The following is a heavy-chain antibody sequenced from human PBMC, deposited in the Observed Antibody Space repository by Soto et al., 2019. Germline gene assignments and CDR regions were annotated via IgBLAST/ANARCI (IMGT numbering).Heavy chain of an antibody. V-gene: IGHV3-30*18. CDR3: AKDLRAGTIAYYYCGMDV. CDR2: ISYDGSNK. J-gene: IGHJ6*02. CDR1: GFTFSSYG. Sequence: QVQLVESGGGVVQPGRSLRLSCAASGFTFSSYGMHWVRQAPGKGLEWVAVISYDGSNKYYADSVKGRFTISRDNSKNTLYLQMNSLRAEDTAVYYCAKDLRAGTIAYYYCGMDVWGQGTTVTVSS. D-gene: IGHD1-1*01.